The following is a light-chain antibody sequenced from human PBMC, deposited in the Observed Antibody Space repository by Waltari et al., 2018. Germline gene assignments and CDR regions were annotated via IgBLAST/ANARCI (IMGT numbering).Light chain of an antibody. V-gene: IGLV3-21*04. CDR2: NDN. Sequence: SYVLTQSPSMSVAPGKTARITCGGDGIGSKSVHWYQQKTGQAPVLVLQNDNDRPSWIPGRFSGSNSGNTATLTISRVEAGDEADYYCQVWDSSSEHYVFGTGTRVTVL. CDR3: QVWDSSSEHYV. CDR1: GIGSKS. J-gene: IGLJ1*01.